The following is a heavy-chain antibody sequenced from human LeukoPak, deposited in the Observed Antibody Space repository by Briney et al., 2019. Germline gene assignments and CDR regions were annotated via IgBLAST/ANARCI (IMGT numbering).Heavy chain of an antibody. V-gene: IGHV4-38-2*02. CDR1: GGSISSSYY. D-gene: IGHD3-10*01. CDR2: IFHTGST. Sequence: SETLSLTCTVSGGSISSSYYWAWIRQPPGKGLEWIGSIFHTGSTYHNPSLKSRVTISVDTSKNQFSLKLSSVTAADTAVYYCARVGYFGSGNYYNDRGAFDYWGQGTLVTVSS. J-gene: IGHJ4*02. CDR3: ARVGYFGSGNYYNDRGAFDY.